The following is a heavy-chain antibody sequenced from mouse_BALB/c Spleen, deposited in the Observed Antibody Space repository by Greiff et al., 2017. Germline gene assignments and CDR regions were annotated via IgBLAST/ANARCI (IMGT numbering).Heavy chain of an antibody. CDR3: ARSLYYGSSYWYFDV. Sequence: EVQVVESGGGLVQPGGSRKLSCAASGFTFSSFGMHWVRQAPEKGLEWVAYISSGSSTIYYADTVKGRFTISRDNPKNTLFLQMTSLRSEDTAMYYCARSLYYGSSYWYFDVWGAGTTVTVSS. V-gene: IGHV5-17*02. CDR2: ISSGSSTI. J-gene: IGHJ1*01. D-gene: IGHD1-1*01. CDR1: GFTFSSFG.